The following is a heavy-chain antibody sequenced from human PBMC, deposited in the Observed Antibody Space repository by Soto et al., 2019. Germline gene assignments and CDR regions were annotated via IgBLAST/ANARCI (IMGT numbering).Heavy chain of an antibody. J-gene: IGHJ4*02. V-gene: IGHV4-59*01. CDR1: GGSISSYY. CDR2: IYYSGST. CDR3: ARGWLRSFDY. Sequence: SETLSLTCTVSGGSISSYYWSWIRQPPGKGLKWIGYIYYSGSTNYNPSLKSRVTISVDTSKNQFSLKLSSVTAADTAVYYCARGWLRSFDYWGQGTLVTVSS. D-gene: IGHD5-12*01.